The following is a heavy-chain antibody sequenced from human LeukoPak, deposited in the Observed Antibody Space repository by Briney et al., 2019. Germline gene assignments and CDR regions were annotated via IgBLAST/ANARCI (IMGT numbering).Heavy chain of an antibody. J-gene: IGHJ6*03. CDR3: ARGLEGYYYYYYMDV. CDR2: IYYSGST. CDR1: GGSITSYY. V-gene: IGHV4-59*01. D-gene: IGHD2-15*01. Sequence: SETLSRTCTVSGGSITSYYWSWIRQPPGKGLEWIGYIYYSGSTNHNPSLKSRVTMSVDTSKNQFSLKLSSVTAADTAVYYCARGLEGYYYYYYMDVWGKGTTVTVSS.